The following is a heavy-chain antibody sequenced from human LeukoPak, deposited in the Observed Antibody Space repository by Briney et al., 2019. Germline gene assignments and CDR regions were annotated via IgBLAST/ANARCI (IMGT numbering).Heavy chain of an antibody. V-gene: IGHV4-59*01. Sequence: PSETLSLTCTVSGGSISSYYWSWIRQPPGKGLEWIGYIYYSGSTNYNPSLKSRVTISVDTSKNQFSLKLSSVTAADTAVFYCARTPQGDNYFDYWGQGHLVTVSP. CDR2: IYYSGST. CDR1: GGSISSYY. CDR3: ARTPQGDNYFDY. J-gene: IGHJ4*02. D-gene: IGHD3-9*01.